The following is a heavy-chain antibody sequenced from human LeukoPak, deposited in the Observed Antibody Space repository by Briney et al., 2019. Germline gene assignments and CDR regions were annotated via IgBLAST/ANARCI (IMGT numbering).Heavy chain of an antibody. Sequence: GASVKVSCKASGYTFTGYYMHWVRQAPGQGLEWMGWINPNSGGTNYAQKFQGRVTMTRDTSISTAYMELSRLRSDDTAVYYCARAGITMVRGVIIPPDPYYYMDVWGKGTTVTVSS. D-gene: IGHD3-10*01. J-gene: IGHJ6*03. V-gene: IGHV1-2*02. CDR1: GYTFTGYY. CDR3: ARAGITMVRGVIIPPDPYYYMDV. CDR2: INPNSGGT.